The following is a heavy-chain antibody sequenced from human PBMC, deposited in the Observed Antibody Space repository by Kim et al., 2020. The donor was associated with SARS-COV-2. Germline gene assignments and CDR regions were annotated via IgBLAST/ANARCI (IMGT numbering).Heavy chain of an antibody. CDR3: ARYGRGAFDI. J-gene: IGHJ3*02. CDR2: GT. V-gene: IGHV1-2*02. D-gene: IGHD4-17*01. Sequence: GTNYAPKFQGRVTMTRDTSISTAYMELSRRRSDDTAVYYCARYGRGAFDIWGQGTMVTVSS.